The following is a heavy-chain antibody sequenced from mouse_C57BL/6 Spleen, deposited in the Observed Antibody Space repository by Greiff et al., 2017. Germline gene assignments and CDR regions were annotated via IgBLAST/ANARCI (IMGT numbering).Heavy chain of an antibody. D-gene: IGHD1-1*01. Sequence: EVQLVESGGGLVQPSGSLNLSCAASGFSFPTYAMNWVRQAPGKGLEWVARIRSNSNNYATYYADSVTDSFTISRDESKSMLDLKMNNMETDDTAMYYCVREYGKLRYGYAMDYWGQGTSVTVSS. V-gene: IGHV10-1*01. CDR3: VREYGKLRYGYAMDY. J-gene: IGHJ4*01. CDR1: GFSFPTYA. CDR2: IRSNSNNYAT.